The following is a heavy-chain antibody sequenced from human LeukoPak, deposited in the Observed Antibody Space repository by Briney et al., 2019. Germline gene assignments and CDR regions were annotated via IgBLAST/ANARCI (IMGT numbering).Heavy chain of an antibody. CDR3: ARGSYSYGNAFDY. Sequence: SETLSLTCTVSGGSISTSRYYWGWIRQPPGKGLEWIGSMHYSGSTYYNPSLKSRVTMSVVTSKNQFSLNLNSVTAADTAVYFCARGSYSYGNAFDYWGQGTLVTVSS. V-gene: IGHV4-39*07. CDR1: GGSISTSRYY. D-gene: IGHD5-18*01. CDR2: MHYSGST. J-gene: IGHJ4*02.